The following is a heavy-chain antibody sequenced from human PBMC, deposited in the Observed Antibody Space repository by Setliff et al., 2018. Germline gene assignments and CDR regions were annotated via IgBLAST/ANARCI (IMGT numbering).Heavy chain of an antibody. V-gene: IGHV4-34*01. Sequence: PSETLSLTCAAYGGTFSDYYWTWIRQPPGKGLEWIGEIYHDGNDKYTPSVHYSPSLKSRVTISIDKSNNQFSLTMSSVTAADAAVYYCARGRNVAARLLDTWGQGSQVTVSS. CDR2: IYHDGND. D-gene: IGHD6-6*01. CDR1: GGTFSDYY. CDR3: ARGRNVAARLLDT. J-gene: IGHJ5*02.